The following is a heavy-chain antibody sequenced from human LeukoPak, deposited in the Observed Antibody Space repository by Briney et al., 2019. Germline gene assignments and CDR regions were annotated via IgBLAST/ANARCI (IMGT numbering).Heavy chain of an antibody. J-gene: IGHJ4*02. CDR3: ARVEYSSGWPLDY. V-gene: IGHV3-33*01. Sequence: PGRSLRLSCAASGFTFSSYGMHWVRQAPGKGLEWVAVIWYDGSNKYYADYVKGRFTISRDNSKNTLYLQMNSLRAEDTAVYYCARVEYSSGWPLDYWGQGTLVTVSS. CDR2: IWYDGSNK. CDR1: GFTFSSYG. D-gene: IGHD6-19*01.